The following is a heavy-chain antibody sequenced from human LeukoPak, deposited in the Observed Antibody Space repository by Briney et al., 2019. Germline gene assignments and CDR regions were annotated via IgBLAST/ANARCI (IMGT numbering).Heavy chain of an antibody. J-gene: IGHJ4*02. V-gene: IGHV3-21*01. Sequence: SGGSLRLSCAASGFSFSTYSMNWVRQAPGKGLEWVSSISSSSSYIYYADSVKGRFTISRDNAKNSLYLQMNSLRADDTAVYYCARAVVPADIDYWGQGTLVTVSS. CDR2: ISSSSSYI. CDR3: ARAVVPADIDY. D-gene: IGHD2-2*01. CDR1: GFSFSTYS.